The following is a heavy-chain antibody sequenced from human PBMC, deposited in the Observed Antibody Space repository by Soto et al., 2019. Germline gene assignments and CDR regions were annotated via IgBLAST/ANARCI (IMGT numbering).Heavy chain of an antibody. J-gene: IGHJ4*02. CDR3: ARRKYYDSSGYLTFDY. CDR2: IYYSGST. D-gene: IGHD3-22*01. CDR1: GGSISSSSYY. Sequence: QLQLQESGPGLVKPSETLSLTCTVSGGSISSSSYYWGWIRQPPGKGLEWIGSIYYSGSTYYNPSLKSRVTISVDTSKHQFSLKLSSVTAADTAVYYCARRKYYDSSGYLTFDYWGQGTLVTVSS. V-gene: IGHV4-39*01.